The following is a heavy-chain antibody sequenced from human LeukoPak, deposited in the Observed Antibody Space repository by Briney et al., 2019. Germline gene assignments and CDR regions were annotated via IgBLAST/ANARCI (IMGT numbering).Heavy chain of an antibody. CDR1: GFTFSSYG. J-gene: IGHJ3*02. D-gene: IGHD3-10*01. CDR3: AKDWFPPFDAFDI. Sequence: GGSLRLSCAASGFTFSSYGMHWVRQAPGKGLEWVAVISYDGSNKYYADSMKGRFTISRDNSKNTLYLQMNSLRAEDTAVYYCAKDWFPPFDAFDIWGQGTMVTVSS. V-gene: IGHV3-30*18. CDR2: ISYDGSNK.